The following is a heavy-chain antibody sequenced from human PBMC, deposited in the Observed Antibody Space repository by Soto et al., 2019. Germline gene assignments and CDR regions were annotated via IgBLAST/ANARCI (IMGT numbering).Heavy chain of an antibody. CDR1: GFTFSRHG. CDR3: ARDDDYPDNGFDY. D-gene: IGHD4-17*01. Sequence: QVQLVESGGGVVQPGTSLRLSCAASGFTFSRHGMHWVRQTPGKELEWLAVILNDASGHWYADSVKGRFTISRDNFENTLYLQMNGLRLEDTAMYYCARDDDYPDNGFDYWGQGTLVTVSS. J-gene: IGHJ4*02. CDR2: ILNDASGH. V-gene: IGHV3-33*01.